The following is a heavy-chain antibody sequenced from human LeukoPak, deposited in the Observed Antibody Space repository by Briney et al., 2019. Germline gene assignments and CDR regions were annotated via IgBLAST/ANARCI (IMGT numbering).Heavy chain of an antibody. D-gene: IGHD2-21*02. V-gene: IGHV3-48*04. CDR2: ITIRSSTM. J-gene: IGHJ3*02. CDR1: GFAFSDYD. CDR3: TSHTGTGDAFRPFHI. Sequence: GGSLRLSCAASGFAFSDYDMDWVRQAPGKGLEWLSFITIRSSTMFYADSVRGRFTISRDDAKSSLYLQMNSLRAEDTAVYYCTSHTGTGDAFRPFHIWGQGTMVTASS.